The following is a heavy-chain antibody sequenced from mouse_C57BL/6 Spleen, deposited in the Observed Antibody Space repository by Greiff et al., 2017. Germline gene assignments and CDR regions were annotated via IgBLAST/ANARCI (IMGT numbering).Heavy chain of an antibody. CDR3: ARSAANQAWFAY. V-gene: IGHV1-69*01. D-gene: IGHD1-2*01. J-gene: IGHJ3*01. Sequence: QVQLQQPGAELVMPGASVKLSCKASGYTFTSYWMHWVKQRPGQGLEWIGEIDPSDSYTNYNQKFKGKSTLTVDKSSSTAYMQLSSLTSEDSAVYYCARSAANQAWFAYWGQGTLVTVSA. CDR2: IDPSDSYT. CDR1: GYTFTSYW.